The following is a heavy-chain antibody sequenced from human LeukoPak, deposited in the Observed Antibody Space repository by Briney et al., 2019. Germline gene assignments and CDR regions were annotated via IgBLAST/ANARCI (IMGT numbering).Heavy chain of an antibody. CDR1: GFTFSSYA. V-gene: IGHV3-30-3*01. CDR2: ISYDGSNK. CDR3: ARDPRITMVRYVFDY. J-gene: IGHJ4*02. Sequence: GGSLRFSCAASGFTFSSYAMHWVRQAPGKGLEWVAVISYDGSNKYYADSVKGRFTISRDNSKNTLYLQMNSLRAEDTAVYYCARDPRITMVRYVFDYWGQGTLVTVSS. D-gene: IGHD3-10*01.